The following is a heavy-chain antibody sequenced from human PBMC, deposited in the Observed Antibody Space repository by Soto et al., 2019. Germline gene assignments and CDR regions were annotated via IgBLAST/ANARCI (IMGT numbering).Heavy chain of an antibody. CDR2: IKSKTDGGTT. V-gene: IGHV3-15*01. J-gene: IGHJ4*02. Sequence: GGSLRLSCAASGFTFSNAWMSRVRQAPGKGLEWVGRIKSKTDGGTTDYAAPVKGRFTISRDDSKNTLYLQMNSLKTEDTAVYYCTTAGYNKEGIAAAGNPSNMDYWGQGTLVTVSS. D-gene: IGHD6-13*01. CDR3: TTAGYNKEGIAAAGNPSNMDY. CDR1: GFTFSNAW.